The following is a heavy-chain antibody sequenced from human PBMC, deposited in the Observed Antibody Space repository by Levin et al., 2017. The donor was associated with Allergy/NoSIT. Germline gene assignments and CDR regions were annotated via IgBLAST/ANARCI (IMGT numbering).Heavy chain of an antibody. J-gene: IGHJ6*02. CDR1: GFTFSSYE. Sequence: GESLKISCAASGFTFSSYEMNWVRQAPGKGLEWVSYISSSGSTIYYADSVKGRFTISRDNAKNSLYLQMNSLRAEDTAVYYCARDTGVPLKYDSSGYRTLYYYYGMDVWGQGTTVTVSS. CDR2: ISSSGSTI. D-gene: IGHD3-22*01. V-gene: IGHV3-48*03. CDR3: ARDTGVPLKYDSSGYRTLYYYYGMDV.